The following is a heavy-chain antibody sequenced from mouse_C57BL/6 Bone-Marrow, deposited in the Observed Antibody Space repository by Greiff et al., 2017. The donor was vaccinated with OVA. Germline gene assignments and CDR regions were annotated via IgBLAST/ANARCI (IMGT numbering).Heavy chain of an antibody. CDR3: TTYRY. CDR1: GFNIKDDY. V-gene: IGHV14-4*01. CDR2: IDPENGDT. J-gene: IGHJ2*01. Sequence: VHVKQSGAELVRPGASVKLSCTASGFNIKDDYMHWVKERPEQGLEWIGWIDPENGDTEYASKFQGKATITADTSSKTVYLHLSILTSEDTAVYYCTTYRYWGQGTTLTVSS.